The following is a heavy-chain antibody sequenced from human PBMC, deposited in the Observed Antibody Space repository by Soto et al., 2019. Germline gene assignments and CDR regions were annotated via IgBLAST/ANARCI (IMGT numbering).Heavy chain of an antibody. D-gene: IGHD4-4*01. V-gene: IGHV1-8*01. Sequence: ASVKVSCKASGYTFTSYDINWVRQATGQGLEWMGWMNPNSGNTGYAQKFQGRATMTRNTSISTAYMELSSLRSEDTAVYYCARGQGNFSPYDYWGQGTLVTVSS. J-gene: IGHJ4*02. CDR3: ARGQGNFSPYDY. CDR2: MNPNSGNT. CDR1: GYTFTSYD.